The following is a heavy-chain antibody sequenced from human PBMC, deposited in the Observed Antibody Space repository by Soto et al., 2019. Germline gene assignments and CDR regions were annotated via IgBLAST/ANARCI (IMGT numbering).Heavy chain of an antibody. V-gene: IGHV1-2*02. J-gene: IGHJ4*02. CDR1: GYTFTGYY. D-gene: IGHD6-19*01. Sequence: QVQLVQSGAEVKKPGASVKVSCKASGYTFTGYYMHWVRQAPGQGLEWMGWINPNSGGTNYAQKFQGRVTMTRDAAISTAYMKLSRLRSDDTAVYYCARLFSGWSVPFDYWGQGTLVTVSS. CDR2: INPNSGGT. CDR3: ARLFSGWSVPFDY.